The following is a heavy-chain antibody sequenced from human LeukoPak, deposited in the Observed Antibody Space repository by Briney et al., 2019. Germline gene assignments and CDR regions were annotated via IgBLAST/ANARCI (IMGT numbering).Heavy chain of an antibody. Sequence: PGGSLRLSCAASGFTFSDYYMSWIRQAPGKGLEWVSYISSSGSTIYYADSVKGRFTISRDNAKNSLYLQMNSLRAEDTAVYYCARSGTYSRHYEYMDVWGKGITVTVSS. CDR2: ISSSGSTI. J-gene: IGHJ6*03. CDR3: ARSGTYSRHYEYMDV. V-gene: IGHV3-11*01. CDR1: GFTFSDYY. D-gene: IGHD1-26*01.